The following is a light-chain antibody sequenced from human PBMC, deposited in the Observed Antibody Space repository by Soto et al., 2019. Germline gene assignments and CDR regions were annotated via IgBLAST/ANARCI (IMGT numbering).Light chain of an antibody. CDR1: SSDVGGYNY. Sequence: QSVLTQPASVSGSPGQSITISCTGTSSDVGGYNYVSWYQQHPGKAPKLMIYDVSNRPSGVSNRFSGSKSGNTASLTISGLQAEDEDDYYCSSYTSSSTRAVFGGGTQLTVL. V-gene: IGLV2-14*01. CDR3: SSYTSSSTRAV. CDR2: DVS. J-gene: IGLJ7*01.